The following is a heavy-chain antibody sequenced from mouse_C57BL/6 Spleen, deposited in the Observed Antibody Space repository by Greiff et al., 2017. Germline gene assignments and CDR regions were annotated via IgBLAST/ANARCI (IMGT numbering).Heavy chain of an antibody. J-gene: IGHJ2*01. CDR2: ISDGGSYT. Sequence: EVQLVESGGGLVKPGGSLKLSCAASGFTFSSYAMSWVRQTPEKRLEWVATISDGGSYTYYPDNVKGRFTISRDNAKYNLYLQMSHLKSEDTAMYYCAREDDWGKGTTLTVSS. CDR1: GFTFSSYA. CDR3: AREDD. V-gene: IGHV5-4*01.